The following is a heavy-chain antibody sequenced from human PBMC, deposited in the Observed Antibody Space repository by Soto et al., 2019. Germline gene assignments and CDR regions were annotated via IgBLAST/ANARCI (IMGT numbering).Heavy chain of an antibody. Sequence: QVQLVQSGAAVKKPGSSVKVSCKASGGTFSSYAISWVRQAPGQGLEWMGGIIPIFGTANYAQKFQGRVTITADESTSTAYMELSSLRSEDTAVYYCARDHYYDSSATTHWFDPWGQGTLVTVSS. V-gene: IGHV1-69*12. J-gene: IGHJ5*02. CDR3: ARDHYYDSSATTHWFDP. CDR1: GGTFSSYA. CDR2: IIPIFGTA. D-gene: IGHD3-22*01.